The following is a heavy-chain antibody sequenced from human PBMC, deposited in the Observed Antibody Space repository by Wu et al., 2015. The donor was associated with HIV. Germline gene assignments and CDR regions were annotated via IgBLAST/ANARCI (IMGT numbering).Heavy chain of an antibody. CDR2: IIPIFGET. Sequence: QVHLVQSGGEVKKPGSSVKVSCRASGGTFSSYPIAWVRQAPGQGLEWMGRIIPIFGETKYVQKFQDRVTFTADESTSTAYMELRSLRSEDTAVYYCAAEGDYIWGSSASGDYWGQGTLVTVSP. CDR1: GGTFSSYP. J-gene: IGHJ4*02. D-gene: IGHD3-16*01. V-gene: IGHV1-69*18. CDR3: AAEGDYIWGSSASGDY.